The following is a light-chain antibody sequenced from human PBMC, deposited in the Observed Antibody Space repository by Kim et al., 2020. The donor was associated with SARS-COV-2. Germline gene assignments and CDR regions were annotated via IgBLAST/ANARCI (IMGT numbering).Light chain of an antibody. CDR2: AAS. Sequence: AAVGDRVTSTCRASQSISHYLNWYQQKPGKAPKLLIYAASSLQSGVPSRFSGSGSGTDFTLTISSLQPEDFATYYCQQSYSTVWTFGQGTKVDIK. CDR3: QQSYSTVWT. V-gene: IGKV1-39*01. J-gene: IGKJ1*01. CDR1: QSISHY.